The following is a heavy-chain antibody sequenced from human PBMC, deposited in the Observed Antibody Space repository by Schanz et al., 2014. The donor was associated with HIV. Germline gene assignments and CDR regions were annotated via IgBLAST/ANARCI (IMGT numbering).Heavy chain of an antibody. V-gene: IGHV3-33*01. J-gene: IGHJ4*02. CDR1: GFTFSSYG. D-gene: IGHD2-21*02. CDR3: VRGDPIGSF. Sequence: QVQLVESGGGVVQPGRSLRLSCAASGFTFSSYGMHWVRQAPGKGLEWVAVIWYDGSNKYYADSVRGRFTVSRDNTKNSLFLQMSSLRAEDTAIYYCVRGDPIGSFWGQGTLVTVSS. CDR2: IWYDGSNK.